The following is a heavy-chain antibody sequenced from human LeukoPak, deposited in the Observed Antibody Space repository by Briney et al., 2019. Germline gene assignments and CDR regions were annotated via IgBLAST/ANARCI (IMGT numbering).Heavy chain of an antibody. CDR2: IYHSGST. Sequence: SETLSLTCAVSGGSISSGGYSWSWIRQPPGKGLEWTGYIYHSGSTYYNPSLKSRVTISVDRSKNQFSLKLSSVTAADTAVYYCARYNYYDSSGPSDAFDIWGQGTMVTVSS. V-gene: IGHV4-30-2*01. J-gene: IGHJ3*02. D-gene: IGHD3-22*01. CDR3: ARYNYYDSSGPSDAFDI. CDR1: GGSISSGGYS.